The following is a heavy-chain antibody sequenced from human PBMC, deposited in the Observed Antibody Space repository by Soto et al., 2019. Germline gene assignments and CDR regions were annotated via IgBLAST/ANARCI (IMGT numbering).Heavy chain of an antibody. CDR3: AKEGEYSSSPGRLYYYMDV. V-gene: IGHV3-30*18. CDR1: GFTFSSYG. Sequence: GGSLRLSCAASGFTFSSYGMHWVRQAPGKGLEWVAVISYDGSNKYYADSVKGRFTISRDNSKNTLYLQMNSLRAEDTAVYYCAKEGEYSSSPGRLYYYMDVWGKGTTVTVSS. CDR2: ISYDGSNK. D-gene: IGHD6-6*01. J-gene: IGHJ6*03.